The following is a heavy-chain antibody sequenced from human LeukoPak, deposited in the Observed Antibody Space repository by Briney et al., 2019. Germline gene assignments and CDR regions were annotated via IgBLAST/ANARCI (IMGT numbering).Heavy chain of an antibody. V-gene: IGHV3-66*01. D-gene: IGHD1-14*01. CDR3: ARDAPESSLSY. CDR1: GFTVSNYY. CDR2: INGGGTT. Sequence: GGSLRLSCAASGFTVSNYYMSWVRQAPGKGLDWVSLINGGGTTYYADSVKGRFTISRDNSKNTLYLQMNSLRAEDTAVYYCARDAPESSLSYWGQGTLVTVSS. J-gene: IGHJ4*02.